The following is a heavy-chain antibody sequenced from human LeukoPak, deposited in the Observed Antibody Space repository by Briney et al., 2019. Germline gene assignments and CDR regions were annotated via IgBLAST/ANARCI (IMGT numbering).Heavy chain of an antibody. Sequence: GGAVRLSCGASGFSFSSSAMSWVRHAPGKGLEWVSAISNNGGYTYYADSVQGRFTISRDNSKSTLCLQMNSLRAEDTAVYYCAKQLGYCSDGSCYFPYWGQGTLVTVSS. CDR2: ISNNGGYT. J-gene: IGHJ4*02. V-gene: IGHV3-23*01. CDR1: GFSFSSSA. D-gene: IGHD2-15*01. CDR3: AKQLGYCSDGSCYFPY.